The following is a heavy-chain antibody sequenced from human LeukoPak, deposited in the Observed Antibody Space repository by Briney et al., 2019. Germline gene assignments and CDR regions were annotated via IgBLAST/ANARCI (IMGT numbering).Heavy chain of an antibody. CDR1: GDSVSSNSAA. CDR2: TYYRSKWYN. D-gene: IGHD5-12*01. J-gene: IGHJ6*02. CDR3: ARDQSEGYSGYDHYYYGMDV. Sequence: SQTLSLTCAISGDSVSSNSAAWNWIRQSPSRGLEWLGRTYYRSKWYNDYAVSVKSRMTINPDTPKNQFSLQLNSVTPEDTAVYYCARDQSEGYSGYDHYYYGMDVWGQGTTVTVSS. V-gene: IGHV6-1*01.